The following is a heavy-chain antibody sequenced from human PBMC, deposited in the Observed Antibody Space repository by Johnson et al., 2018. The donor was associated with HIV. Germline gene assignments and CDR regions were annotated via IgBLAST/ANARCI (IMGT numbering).Heavy chain of an antibody. CDR3: AKQNRGAFDI. J-gene: IGHJ3*02. V-gene: IGHV3-66*04. Sequence: VQLVESGGGLVQPGRSLRLSCAASGFTFDDYDMSWVRQAPGKGLEWVSVIYSGGSTYYADSVKGRFTISRDTSKNTLYFQMNGLRAEDTAVYYCAKQNRGAFDIWGQGTMVTVSS. CDR1: GFTFDDYD. CDR2: IYSGGST.